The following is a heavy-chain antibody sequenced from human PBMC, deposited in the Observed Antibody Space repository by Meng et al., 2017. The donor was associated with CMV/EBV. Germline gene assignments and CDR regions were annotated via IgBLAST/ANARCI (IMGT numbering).Heavy chain of an antibody. V-gene: IGHV4-4*07. J-gene: IGHJ4*02. D-gene: IGHD2-15*01. Sequence: QVRLQESGPGLGKPSETLSLTCTVSGGAISSYYWSWIRQPAGKGLEWIGRIYTSGSTNYNPSLKSRVTMSVDTSKNQFSLKLSSVTAADTAVYYCARAAVDLSKDYFDYWGQGTLVTVSS. CDR3: ARAAVDLSKDYFDY. CDR2: IYTSGST. CDR1: GGAISSYY.